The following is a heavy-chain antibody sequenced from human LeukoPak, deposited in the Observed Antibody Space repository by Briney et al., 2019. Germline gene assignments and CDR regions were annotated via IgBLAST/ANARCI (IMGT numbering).Heavy chain of an antibody. CDR2: IKSKTDGGTT. V-gene: IGHV3-15*01. Sequence: PGGSLRLSCAASGFTFNNAWMNWVRQAPGKGLEWVGRIKSKTDGGTTDYAAPVKGRFTTSRDDSKTTLYLQMNSLKTEDTAVYYGTSQQQITMTVVVISAFDIWGRGRMVTVSS. CDR3: TSQQQITMTVVVISAFDI. D-gene: IGHD3-22*01. CDR1: GFTFNNAW. J-gene: IGHJ3*02.